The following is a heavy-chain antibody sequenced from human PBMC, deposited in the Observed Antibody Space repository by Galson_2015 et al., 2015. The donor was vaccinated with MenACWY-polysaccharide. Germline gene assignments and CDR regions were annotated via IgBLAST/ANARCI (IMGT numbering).Heavy chain of an antibody. CDR2: MHTSGRS. J-gene: IGHJ5*02. Sequence: ETLSLTCTVCGGSISSCYWGWLRQSPGRGLEWIGYMHTSGRSNYNPSLKRRVTISVDTSKKEFFLKLSSVTAADKGVYYCVAGLYQAPFGWFDPWGQGTQVIVSS. V-gene: IGHV4-59*13. D-gene: IGHD2-2*01. CDR3: VAGLYQAPFGWFDP. CDR1: GGSISSCY.